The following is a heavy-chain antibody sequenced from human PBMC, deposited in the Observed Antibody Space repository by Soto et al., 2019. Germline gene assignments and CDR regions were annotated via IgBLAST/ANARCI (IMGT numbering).Heavy chain of an antibody. V-gene: IGHV2-70*11. CDR1: GFSLSTSGMC. CDR3: ARILSCLDSSGWYYFDY. J-gene: IGHJ4*02. Sequence: SGPTLVNPTQTLTLTCTFSGFSLSTSGMCVSWIRQPPGKALEWLARIDWDDDKYYSTSLKTRLTISKDTSKNQVVLTMTNMDPVDTATYYCARILSCLDSSGWYYFDYWGQGTLVTVSS. CDR2: IDWDDDK. D-gene: IGHD6-19*01.